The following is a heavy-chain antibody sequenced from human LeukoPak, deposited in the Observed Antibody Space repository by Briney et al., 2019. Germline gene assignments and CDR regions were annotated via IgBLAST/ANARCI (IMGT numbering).Heavy chain of an antibody. CDR3: ARGRTPLLRAYYYYYYYMDV. V-gene: IGHV4-34*01. CDR2: INHSGST. D-gene: IGHD2/OR15-2a*01. CDR1: GGSFSGYY. J-gene: IGHJ6*03. Sequence: SGTLSLTCAVYGGSFSGYYWSWIRQPPGKGLEWIGEINHSGSTNYNPSLKSRVTISVDTSKNQFSLKLSSVTAADTAVYYCARGRTPLLRAYYYYYYYMDVWGKGTTVTVSS.